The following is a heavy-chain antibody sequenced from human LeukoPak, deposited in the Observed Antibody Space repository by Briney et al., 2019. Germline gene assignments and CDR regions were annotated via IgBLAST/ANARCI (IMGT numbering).Heavy chain of an antibody. V-gene: IGHV3-53*01. Sequence: GGSLRLSCAASGFTFSSYEMNWVRQAPGKGLEWVSVIYSGGSTYYADSVKGRFTISRDNSKNTLYLQMNSLRAEDTAVYYCAREYIYDSSGLAYDYWGQGTLVTVSS. J-gene: IGHJ4*02. CDR2: IYSGGST. D-gene: IGHD3-22*01. CDR3: AREYIYDSSGLAYDY. CDR1: GFTFSSYE.